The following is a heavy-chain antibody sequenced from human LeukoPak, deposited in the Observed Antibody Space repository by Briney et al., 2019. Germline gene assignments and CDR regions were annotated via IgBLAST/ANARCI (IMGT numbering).Heavy chain of an antibody. V-gene: IGHV4-34*01. J-gene: IGHJ5*02. D-gene: IGHD2-2*01. CDR2: INHSGST. CDR1: GGSFSGYY. Sequence: SETLSLTCAVYGGSFSGYYWSWIRQPPGKGLEWIGEINHSGSTNYNPSLKSRGTISVATSKTRFSLKLGSVTAAATAVYYCARAPSASWPVYWFDPWGQGTLVTVSS. CDR3: ARAPSASWPVYWFDP.